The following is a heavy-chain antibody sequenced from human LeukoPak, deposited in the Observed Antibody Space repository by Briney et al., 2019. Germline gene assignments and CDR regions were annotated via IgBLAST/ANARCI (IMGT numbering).Heavy chain of an antibody. V-gene: IGHV1-2*02. J-gene: IGHJ1*01. CDR3: ARELSMVGGVPGGGFQH. CDR2: INPNSGGT. Sequence: GASVKVSCKSSGYTFTSYYMHWVRQAPGQGLEWMGWINPNSGGTIYVQNFQGRVTMTRDTSGTTVYRDLSSLRSDDTAVYYCARELSMVGGVPGGGFQHWGQGTLVIVSS. CDR1: GYTFTSYY. D-gene: IGHD3-10*01.